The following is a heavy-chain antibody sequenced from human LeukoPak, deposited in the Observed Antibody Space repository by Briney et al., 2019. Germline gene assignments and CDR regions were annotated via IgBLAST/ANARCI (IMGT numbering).Heavy chain of an antibody. V-gene: IGHV1-2*02. CDR3: ARTRPRVVVVVAATPGLGWFDP. CDR2: INPNSGGT. Sequence: ASVKVSCKASGYTFTGYYMHWVRQAPGQGLEWMGWINPNSGGTNYAQKFQGRVTMTRDTSISTAYMELSRLRSDDTAVYYCARTRPRVVVVVAATPGLGWFDPWGQGTLVTVSS. J-gene: IGHJ5*02. CDR1: GYTFTGYY. D-gene: IGHD2-15*01.